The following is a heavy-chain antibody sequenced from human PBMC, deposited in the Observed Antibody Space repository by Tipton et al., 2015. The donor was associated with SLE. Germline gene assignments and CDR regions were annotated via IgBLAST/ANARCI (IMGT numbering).Heavy chain of an antibody. Sequence: TLSLTCAVYGGSFSGYYWSWIRQPPGKGLEWIGEINHSGSTNYNPSLKSRVTISVDTSKNQFSLKLSSVTAADTAVYYCARSDCSGGSCYSKGHAFDIWGQGTMVTVSS. V-gene: IGHV4-34*01. CDR3: ARSDCSGGSCYSKGHAFDI. D-gene: IGHD2-15*01. CDR1: GGSFSGYY. J-gene: IGHJ3*02. CDR2: INHSGST.